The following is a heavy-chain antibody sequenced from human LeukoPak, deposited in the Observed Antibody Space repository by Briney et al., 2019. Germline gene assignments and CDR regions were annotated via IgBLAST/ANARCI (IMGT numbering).Heavy chain of an antibody. V-gene: IGHV4-59*12. D-gene: IGHD3-10*01. CDR3: ARGGRGKWFDP. J-gene: IGHJ5*02. CDR1: GGSISSYY. Sequence: PSETLSLTCTVSGGSISSYYWSWIRQPPGKGLEWIGYIYYSGSTNYNPSLKSRVTISVYVSRNQFSLNLSSVTAADTAVYYCARGGRGKWFDPWGRGTLVTVSS. CDR2: IYYSGST.